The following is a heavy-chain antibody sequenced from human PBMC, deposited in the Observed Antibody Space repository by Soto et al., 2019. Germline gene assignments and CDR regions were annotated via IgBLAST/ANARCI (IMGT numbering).Heavy chain of an antibody. J-gene: IGHJ5*02. D-gene: IGHD3-22*01. CDR1: GFTVSSYA. CDR2: ISGSGDST. CDR3: AKHGIHYYDSSGFLNWFDP. Sequence: GGSLRLSCAASGFTVSSYAMSWVRQAPGKGLEWVSVISGSGDSTYYADSVKGRFTISRDNSKNTVYLQMISLRAEDTAKYYCAKHGIHYYDSSGFLNWFDPWGQGTLVTVSS. V-gene: IGHV3-23*01.